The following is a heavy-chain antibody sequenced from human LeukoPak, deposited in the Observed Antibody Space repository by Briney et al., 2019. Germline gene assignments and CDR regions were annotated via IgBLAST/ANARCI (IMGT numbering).Heavy chain of an antibody. Sequence: GGSLRLSCAASGFTFSSYAMHWVRQAPGKGLEWVAVISYDGSNKYYADSVKGRFTISRDNSKNTLYLQMNNLRAEDTVVYYCAKVTRSYSSSSDYWGQGTLVIVSS. CDR1: GFTFSSYA. J-gene: IGHJ4*02. V-gene: IGHV3-30-3*01. CDR3: AKVTRSYSSSSDY. CDR2: ISYDGSNK. D-gene: IGHD6-13*01.